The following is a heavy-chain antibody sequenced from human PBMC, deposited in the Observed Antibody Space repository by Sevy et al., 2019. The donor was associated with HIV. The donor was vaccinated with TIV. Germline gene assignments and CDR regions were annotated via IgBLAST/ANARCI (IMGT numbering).Heavy chain of an antibody. Sequence: GGSLRLSCAASGFTFSSYWMSWVRQAPGKGLEWVANIKQDGSEKYYVDSVKGRFTISRGNAKNSLYLQMNSLRAEDTAVYYCARKTGIFRKSGAFDIWGQGTMVTVSS. J-gene: IGHJ3*02. CDR1: GFTFSSYW. D-gene: IGHD2-15*01. V-gene: IGHV3-7*01. CDR2: IKQDGSEK. CDR3: ARKTGIFRKSGAFDI.